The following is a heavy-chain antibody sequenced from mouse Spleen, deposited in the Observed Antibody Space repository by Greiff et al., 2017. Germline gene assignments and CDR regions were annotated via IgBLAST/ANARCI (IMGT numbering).Heavy chain of an antibody. J-gene: IGHJ4*01. CDR1: GYSFTDYN. Sequence: VQLQQSGPELVKPGASLKISCKASGYSFTDYNMNWVKQSNGKCLEWIGVINPNYGTTSFNQKFKGKATLTVHQSSSTAYMQLNSLTYEDSAVYYCARCGNPYYYAMDYWGQGPSVTVSS. V-gene: IGHV1-39*01. CDR2: INPNYGTT. CDR3: ARCGNPYYYAMDY.